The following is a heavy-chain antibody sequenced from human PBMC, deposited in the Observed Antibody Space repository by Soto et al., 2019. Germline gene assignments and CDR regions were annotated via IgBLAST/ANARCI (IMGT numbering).Heavy chain of an antibody. V-gene: IGHV1-69*02. D-gene: IGHD6-19*01. J-gene: IGHJ5*02. CDR1: GGTFNNYI. Sequence: ASVKVSCKASGGTFNNYIFTWVRQAPGQGLEWMGRIIPVLGVTYYAQRLQGRVTITADKSTTTAYMELSSLRSDDTAVYYCAADLAQYSSAWAPHHWGQGTLVTVSS. CDR3: AADLAQYSSAWAPHH. CDR2: IIPVLGVT.